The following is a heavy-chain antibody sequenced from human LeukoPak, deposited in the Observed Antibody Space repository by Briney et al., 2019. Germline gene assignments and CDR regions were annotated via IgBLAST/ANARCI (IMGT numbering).Heavy chain of an antibody. D-gene: IGHD2-21*01. Sequence: YPSETLSLTCAVYGQSLTTYDWTWIRQPPGRGLEWIGEISHSGKSNYNPSLKSRVTISMDTSKNQLSLTLTSVTAADTAVYYCARGPHIVAISDSVRQIDNYLDPWGHGTLVTVS. CDR3: ARGPHIVAISDSVRQIDNYLDP. CDR2: ISHSGKS. V-gene: IGHV4-34*01. CDR1: GQSLTTYD. J-gene: IGHJ5*02.